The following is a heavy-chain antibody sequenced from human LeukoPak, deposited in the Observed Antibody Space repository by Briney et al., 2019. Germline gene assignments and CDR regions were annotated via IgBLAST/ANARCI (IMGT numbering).Heavy chain of an antibody. D-gene: IGHD3-22*01. CDR2: INHSGST. V-gene: IGHV4-34*01. Sequence: PSETLSLTCAVYGGSFSGYYWSWIRQPPGKGLEWIGEINHSGSTNYNPSLKSRVTISVDTSKNQFSLKLSSVTAADTAVYYCARTPYYYDSSGYLKRPIDYWGQGTLVTVSS. CDR3: ARTPYYYDSSGYLKRPIDY. J-gene: IGHJ4*02. CDR1: GGSFSGYY.